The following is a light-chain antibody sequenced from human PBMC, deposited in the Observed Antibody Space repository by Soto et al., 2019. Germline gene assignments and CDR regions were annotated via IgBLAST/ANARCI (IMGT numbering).Light chain of an antibody. CDR1: TGVVTSTHY. Sequence: QAVVTQEPSLTVSPGGTVTLTCGSSTGVVTSTHYPYWFQQKPGQAPRTLVYDTSNKHSLTPARVSGSLLGGKAALPLSGGRPEYEAEYYCLLVYGGAWGFGGGTKRTVL. J-gene: IGLJ3*02. V-gene: IGLV7-46*01. CDR2: DTS. CDR3: LLVYGGAWG.